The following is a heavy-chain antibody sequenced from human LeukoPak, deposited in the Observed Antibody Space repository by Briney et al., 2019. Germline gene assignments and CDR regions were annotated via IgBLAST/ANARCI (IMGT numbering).Heavy chain of an antibody. Sequence: PSQTLSLTCTVSGGSISSGSYYWSWIRQPAGKGLEWIGRIYTSGSTNYNPSLKSRVTISVDTSKNQFSLKLSSVTAADTAVYYCARDCSSTSCPEVPWGQGTLVTVSS. V-gene: IGHV4-61*02. CDR1: GGSISSGSYY. D-gene: IGHD2-2*01. CDR2: IYTSGST. J-gene: IGHJ4*02. CDR3: ARDCSSTSCPEVP.